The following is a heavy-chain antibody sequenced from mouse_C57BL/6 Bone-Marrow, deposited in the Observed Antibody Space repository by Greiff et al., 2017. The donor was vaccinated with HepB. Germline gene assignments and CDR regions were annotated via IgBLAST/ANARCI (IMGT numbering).Heavy chain of an antibody. D-gene: IGHD4-1*01. CDR2: ISDGGSYT. V-gene: IGHV5-4*01. CDR3: ARASNWDVGNLDY. Sequence: EVQRVESGGGLVKPGGSLKLSCAASGFTFSSHAMSWVRQTPEKRLEWVATISDGGSYTYYPDNVKGRFTISRDNAKNNLYLQMSNLRSEATAMYICARASNWDVGNLDYWGQGTTLTVSS. J-gene: IGHJ2*01. CDR1: GFTFSSHA.